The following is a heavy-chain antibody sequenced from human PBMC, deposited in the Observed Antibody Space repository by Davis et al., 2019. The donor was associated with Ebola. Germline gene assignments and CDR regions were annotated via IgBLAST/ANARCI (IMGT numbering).Heavy chain of an antibody. CDR3: ARDLHYYDSSGYYLLSFDY. D-gene: IGHD3-22*01. CDR1: GFTFSSYA. V-gene: IGHV3-30*04. J-gene: IGHJ4*02. Sequence: GGSLRLSCAASGFTFSSYAMHWVRQAPGKGLERVAVISYDGSNKYYADSVKGRFTISRDNAKNSLYLQMNSLRAEDTAVYYCARDLHYYDSSGYYLLSFDYWGQGTLVTVSS. CDR2: ISYDGSNK.